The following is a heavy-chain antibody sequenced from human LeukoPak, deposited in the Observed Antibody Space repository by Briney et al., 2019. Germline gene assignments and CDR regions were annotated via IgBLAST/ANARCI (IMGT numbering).Heavy chain of an antibody. V-gene: IGHV3-23*01. Sequence: PGGSLRLSCAASGFTFSSHAMSWVRQAPGKGLEWVSAISGSGGSTYYADSVKGRFTISRDNSKNTLYLQMNSLRAEDTAVYYCTKEGTQWLVPYVDYWGQGTLVTVSS. CDR1: GFTFSSHA. CDR2: ISGSGGST. J-gene: IGHJ4*02. D-gene: IGHD6-19*01. CDR3: TKEGTQWLVPYVDY.